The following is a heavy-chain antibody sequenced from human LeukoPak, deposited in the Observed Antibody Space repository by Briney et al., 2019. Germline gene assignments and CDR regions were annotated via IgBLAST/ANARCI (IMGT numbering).Heavy chain of an antibody. CDR3: ASAEDRRWFDS. Sequence: AAVKVSCKASGYTFTGYYMHWVRQAPGQGLEWMGWINPNSGGTNNAQKFHGRVTMTRDTSISTAYMELSRLRSDDTALYYWASAEDRRWFDSWGQGTLVTVSS. CDR2: INPNSGGT. D-gene: IGHD2-15*01. J-gene: IGHJ5*01. CDR1: GYTFTGYY. V-gene: IGHV1-2*02.